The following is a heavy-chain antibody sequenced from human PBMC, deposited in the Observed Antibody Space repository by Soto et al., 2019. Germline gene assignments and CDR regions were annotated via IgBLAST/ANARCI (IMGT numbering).Heavy chain of an antibody. CDR2: TIPLLNVA. J-gene: IGHJ4*02. CDR3: ARDSPIGSTFSGYDAIDS. CDR1: GRTFSTST. Sequence: SVKVSCKASGRTFSTSTFTWVRQAPGQGLEWMGRTIPLLNVADYAQDFQGRLTITADKSTSTTYMELTSLTSKDTAVYYCARDSPIGSTFSGYDAIDSWGQGTLVTVSS. V-gene: IGHV1-69*04. D-gene: IGHD5-12*01.